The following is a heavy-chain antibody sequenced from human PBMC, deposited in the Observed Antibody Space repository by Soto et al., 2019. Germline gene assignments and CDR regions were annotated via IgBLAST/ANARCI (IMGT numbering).Heavy chain of an antibody. CDR2: ISYDGSNK. D-gene: IGHD3-22*01. CDR3: AKDGMWRYYYDSSAPDAFDI. V-gene: IGHV3-30*18. J-gene: IGHJ3*02. CDR1: GFTFSSYG. Sequence: PGGSLRLSCAASGFTFSSYGMHWVRQAPGKGLEWVAVISYDGSNKYYADSVKGRCTISRDNSKNTLYLQMNSLRAEDTAVYYCAKDGMWRYYYDSSAPDAFDIWGQGTMVTVSS.